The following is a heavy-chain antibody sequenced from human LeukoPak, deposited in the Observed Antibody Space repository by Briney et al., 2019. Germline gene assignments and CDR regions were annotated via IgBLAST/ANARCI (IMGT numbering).Heavy chain of an antibody. CDR1: GYTFTSYG. D-gene: IGHD1-26*01. Sequence: GASVKVSCKASGYTFTSYGISWVRQAPGQGLEWMGWISAGNGNTKYSQNFQGRVTFISNTSATTAFMELSSLRSEDAAVYYCARDSGSGGNDYWGQGTLVTVSS. CDR2: ISAGNGNT. V-gene: IGHV1-18*01. J-gene: IGHJ4*02. CDR3: ARDSGSGGNDY.